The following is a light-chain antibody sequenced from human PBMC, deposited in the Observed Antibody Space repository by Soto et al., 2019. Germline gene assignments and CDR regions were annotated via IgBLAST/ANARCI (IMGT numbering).Light chain of an antibody. CDR3: QQYNNWPLT. J-gene: IGKJ4*01. Sequence: EIVMTQSPATVSVSPGERATLPCRASQSVSTNLAWYQQKPGQAPRLLIYDASTRATGIPARFSGSGSGTEFTLTISSLQSEDFGVYDCQQYNNWPLTFGGGTKIEIK. CDR1: QSVSTN. CDR2: DAS. V-gene: IGKV3-15*01.